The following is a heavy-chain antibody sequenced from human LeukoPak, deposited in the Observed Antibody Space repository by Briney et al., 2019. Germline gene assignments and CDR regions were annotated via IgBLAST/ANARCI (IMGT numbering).Heavy chain of an antibody. CDR2: IYSGGST. CDR1: GFTFSSYA. V-gene: IGHV3-66*01. CDR3: ARYGLGAHAFDI. J-gene: IGHJ3*02. D-gene: IGHD3/OR15-3a*01. Sequence: GGSLRLSCAVSGFTFSSYAMNWVRQAPGKGLEWVSVIYSGGSTYYADSVKGRFTISRDNSKNTLYLQMNSLRAEDTAVYYCARYGLGAHAFDIWGQGTMVTVSS.